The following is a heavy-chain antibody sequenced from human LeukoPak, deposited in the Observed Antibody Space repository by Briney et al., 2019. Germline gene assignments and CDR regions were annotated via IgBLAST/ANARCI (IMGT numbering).Heavy chain of an antibody. CDR3: ASGITLLRGAMDF. CDR2: ISGSGGST. Sequence: GGSLRLSCAASGFTFSNCAMSWVRQAPGKGLEWVSSISGSGGSTYYADSVKGRFTISRDNSKNTLYLQMNSLRAEDTAVYYCASGITLLRGAMDFWGQGTLVTVSS. CDR1: GFTFSNCA. V-gene: IGHV3-23*01. D-gene: IGHD3-10*01. J-gene: IGHJ4*02.